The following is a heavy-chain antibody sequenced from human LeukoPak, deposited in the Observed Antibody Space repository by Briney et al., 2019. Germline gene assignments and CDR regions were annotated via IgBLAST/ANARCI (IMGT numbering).Heavy chain of an antibody. D-gene: IGHD5-18*01. J-gene: IGHJ6*02. CDR2: IIPALIT. V-gene: IGHV1-69*04. CDR1: GGTFSSSA. Sequence: TVKVSCKTSGGTFSSSAITWVRQAPGQGREWTGRIIPALITSYAQKFQGRVTITADTSTSTAYMELSSLRSEETAVYYCARDQGLTAPPPYGLDVWGQGTTVTVSS. CDR3: ARDQGLTAPPPYGLDV.